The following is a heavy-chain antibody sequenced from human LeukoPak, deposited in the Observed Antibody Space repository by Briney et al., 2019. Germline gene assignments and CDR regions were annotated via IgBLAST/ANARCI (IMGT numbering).Heavy chain of an antibody. CDR2: ISYDGSNK. J-gene: IGHJ6*02. CDR1: GFTFSSYG. V-gene: IGHV3-30*18. D-gene: IGHD7-27*01. Sequence: GGSLRLSCAASGFTFSSYGMHWVRQAPGKGLEWVAVISYDGSNKYYADSVKGRFTISRDNSKNTLYLQMNSLRAEDTAVYYCAKGTLTVYYNYGMDVWGQGTTVTVSS. CDR3: AKGTLTVYYNYGMDV.